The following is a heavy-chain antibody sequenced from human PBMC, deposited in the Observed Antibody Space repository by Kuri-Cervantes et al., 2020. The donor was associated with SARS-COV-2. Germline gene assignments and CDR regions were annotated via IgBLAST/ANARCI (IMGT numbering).Heavy chain of an antibody. J-gene: IGHJ4*02. CDR2: IIPIMGTE. V-gene: IGHV1-69*04. Sequence: SVKVSCKASGGTFSSNAISWVRQAPGQGLEWMGRIIPIMGTEKFAQKFQGRVTISVDKSTTTAYMELSSLRSEDTAMYYCAAADSTYWYSPEYFDYWGQGTLVTVPQ. D-gene: IGHD6-13*01. CDR1: GGTFSSNA. CDR3: AAADSTYWYSPEYFDY.